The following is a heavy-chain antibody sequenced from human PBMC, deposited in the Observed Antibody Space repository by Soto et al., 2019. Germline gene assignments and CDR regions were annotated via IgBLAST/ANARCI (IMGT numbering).Heavy chain of an antibody. V-gene: IGHV1-69*13. CDR2: IIPIFGTA. J-gene: IGHJ1*01. Sequence: ASVKVSCKASGGTFSSYAISWVRQAPGQGLEWMGGIIPIFGTANYAQKFQGRVTITADESTSTAYMELSSLRSEDTAVYYCARSTPAPAYYDSSGYPSRRAEYFQHWGQGTLVTVSS. CDR1: GGTFSSYA. D-gene: IGHD3-22*01. CDR3: ARSTPAPAYYDSSGYPSRRAEYFQH.